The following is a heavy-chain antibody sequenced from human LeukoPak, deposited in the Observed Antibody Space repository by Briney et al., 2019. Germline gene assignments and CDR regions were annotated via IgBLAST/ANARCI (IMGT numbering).Heavy chain of an antibody. J-gene: IGHJ4*02. D-gene: IGHD3-10*01. CDR3: SLYSGARADPGNFDY. CDR1: GYTFTSYG. Sequence: GASVKVSCKASGYTFTSYGISWVRQAPGQGLEWMRWISAYNGNTNYAQKLQGRVTMTTDTSTSTAYMELRSLRSDDTAVYYCSLYSGARADPGNFDYWGQGTLVTVSS. CDR2: ISAYNGNT. V-gene: IGHV1-18*01.